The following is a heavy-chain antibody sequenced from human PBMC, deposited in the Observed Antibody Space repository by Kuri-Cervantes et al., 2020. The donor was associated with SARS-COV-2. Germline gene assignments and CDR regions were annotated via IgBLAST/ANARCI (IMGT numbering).Heavy chain of an antibody. CDR2: IYYSGST. V-gene: IGHV4-59*12. CDR3: ARDRNSVGATEFDY. Sequence: ESLKISCTVSGGSISSYYWSWIRQPPGKGLEWIGYIYYSGSTNYNPSLKSRVTISVDTSKNQFSLKLSSVTAADTAVYYCARDRNSVGATEFDYWGQGTLVTVSS. CDR1: GGSISSYY. J-gene: IGHJ4*02. D-gene: IGHD1-26*01.